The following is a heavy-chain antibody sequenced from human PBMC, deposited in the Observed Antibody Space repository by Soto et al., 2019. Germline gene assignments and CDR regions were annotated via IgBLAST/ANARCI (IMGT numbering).Heavy chain of an antibody. CDR1: GYTFTSYA. D-gene: IGHD3-9*01. CDR2: INTANGNT. J-gene: IGHJ4*02. Sequence: QVQLVQSGADVQKPGASVKVSCKASGYTFTSYAIHWVRQAPGQRLEWMGWINTANGNTKYSQNFQGRVTITRDTFASRAYMELSRLRSDDTAVYYCAREGSPGYSSCEYWGQGTLVTVSS. V-gene: IGHV1-3*04. CDR3: AREGSPGYSSCEY.